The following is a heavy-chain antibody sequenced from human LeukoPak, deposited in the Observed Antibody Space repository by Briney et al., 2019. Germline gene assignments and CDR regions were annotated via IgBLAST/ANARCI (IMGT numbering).Heavy chain of an antibody. Sequence: SVKVSCKASGATFSSYAISWVRQAPGQGLEWRGGIIPIFGTANYAQRFQGRVTITADESTSTAYMELSSLRSEDTAVYYCARSRYFDWLSPYYYYGMDVWGKGTTVTVSS. J-gene: IGHJ6*04. CDR3: ARSRYFDWLSPYYYYGMDV. CDR2: IIPIFGTA. D-gene: IGHD3-9*01. CDR1: GATFSSYA. V-gene: IGHV1-69*13.